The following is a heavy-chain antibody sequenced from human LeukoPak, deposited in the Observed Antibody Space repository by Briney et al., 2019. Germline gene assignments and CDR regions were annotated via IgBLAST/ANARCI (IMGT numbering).Heavy chain of an antibody. D-gene: IGHD5-12*01. V-gene: IGHV4-39*01. J-gene: IGHJ3*02. CDR3: ARHTRPGYGGSENAFDI. CDR2: LYYGGNT. Sequence: GSLRLSCAASGFIFSSYSMNWIRQPPGKGLEWIGNLYYGGNTHYNPSLKSRVTISADTSNNQFSLNLSSVTATDTAVYYCARHTRPGYGGSENAFDIWGQGTMVTVSS. CDR1: GFIFSSYS.